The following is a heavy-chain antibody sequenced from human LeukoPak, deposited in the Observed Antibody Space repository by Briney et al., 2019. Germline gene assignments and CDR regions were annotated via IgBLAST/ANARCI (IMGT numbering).Heavy chain of an antibody. CDR1: GFTFSTFA. CDR2: VSGNGGAT. V-gene: IGHV3-23*01. Sequence: PGGSLRLSCVASGFTFSTFAMTWVSQAPGKGLEWVSTVSGNGGATFYADSVKGRFTVSRDNSKNTLYLQVNSLRVEDTAIYYCARVVRIQLWSHSGAFDIWGQGTMVTVSS. D-gene: IGHD5-18*01. CDR3: ARVVRIQLWSHSGAFDI. J-gene: IGHJ3*02.